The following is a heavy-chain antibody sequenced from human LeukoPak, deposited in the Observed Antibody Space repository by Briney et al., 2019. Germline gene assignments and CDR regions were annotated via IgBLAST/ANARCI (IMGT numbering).Heavy chain of an antibody. V-gene: IGHV3-30*18. Sequence: GRSLRLSCAASGFTFSGYGMHWVRRAPGKGLEWVAVISYDGSNKYYADSVKGRFTISRDNSKNTLYLQMNSLRAEDTAVYHCAKDPGWPQEYYFDYWGQGTLVTVSS. CDR2: ISYDGSNK. CDR3: AKDPGWPQEYYFDY. D-gene: IGHD2-15*01. J-gene: IGHJ4*02. CDR1: GFTFSGYG.